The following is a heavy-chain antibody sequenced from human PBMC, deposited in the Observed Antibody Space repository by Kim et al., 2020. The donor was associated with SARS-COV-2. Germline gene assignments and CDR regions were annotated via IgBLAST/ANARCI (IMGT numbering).Heavy chain of an antibody. Sequence: GGSLRLSCAASGFTFSSYAMSWVRQAPGKGLEWISAISGSGGSTYYADSVKGRFTISRDNSKNTLYLQMNSLRAEDTAVYYCAKDLVLLWFGEPPDAFDIWGQGTMVTVSS. CDR2: ISGSGGST. V-gene: IGHV3-23*01. J-gene: IGHJ3*02. CDR1: GFTFSSYA. CDR3: AKDLVLLWFGEPPDAFDI. D-gene: IGHD3-10*01.